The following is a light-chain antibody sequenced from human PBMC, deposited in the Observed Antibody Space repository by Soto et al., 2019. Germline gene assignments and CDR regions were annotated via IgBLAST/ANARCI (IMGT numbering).Light chain of an antibody. Sequence: DIQMTQSPSSLSASVGARVPITCRASQSISSYLNWYPQKPGKAPKLLIYAASSLQSGVPSRFSGSGSGTDFTLTISSLQPEDFATYYCQQSYSTPWTFGQGTKVDI. CDR2: AAS. V-gene: IGKV1-39*01. CDR3: QQSYSTPWT. J-gene: IGKJ1*01. CDR1: QSISSY.